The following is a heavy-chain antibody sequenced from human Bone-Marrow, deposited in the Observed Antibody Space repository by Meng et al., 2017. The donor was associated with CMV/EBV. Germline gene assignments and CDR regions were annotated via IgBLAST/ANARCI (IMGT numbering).Heavy chain of an antibody. CDR2: ISAYNGNT. J-gene: IGHJ4*02. Sequence: CKASEYTFTRYGISWVRQAPGQGLEWMGWISAYNGNTNYAQKLQGRVTMTTDTSTSTAYMELRSLRSDDTAVYYCARDKSGSVPFDYWGQGTLVTVSS. CDR3: ARDKSGSVPFDY. D-gene: IGHD3-10*01. CDR1: EYTFTRYG. V-gene: IGHV1-18*01.